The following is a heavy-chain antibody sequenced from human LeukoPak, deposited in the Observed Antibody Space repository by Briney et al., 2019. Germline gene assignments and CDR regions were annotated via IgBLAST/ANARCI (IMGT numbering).Heavy chain of an antibody. CDR3: AREGWTSYYYYMDV. CDR2: IYSSGST. V-gene: IGHV4-4*07. Sequence: SETLSLTFTVSGGSISGYYWTWIRQPAGEGLEWIGRIYSSGSTSYNPSLTSRVTMSVDTSRNQLSLNLTSVTAADTAVYYCAREGWTSYYYYMDVWGKGTTVTVSS. CDR1: GGSISGYY. D-gene: IGHD2-15*01. J-gene: IGHJ6*03.